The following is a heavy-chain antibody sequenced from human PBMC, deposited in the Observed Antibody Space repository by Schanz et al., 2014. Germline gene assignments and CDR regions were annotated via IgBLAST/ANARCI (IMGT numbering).Heavy chain of an antibody. Sequence: DVQLLESGGGLVQPGGSLRLSCAASGFTFSSYAMSWVRQAPGKGLEWVSSISHSGGSKYYADSVKGRFTISRDNSRNTLYLQMNSLRTEDTAVYYCASPSGYSDYGTYFDFWGQGTLVTVSS. CDR2: ISHSGGSK. CDR1: GFTFSSYA. D-gene: IGHD5-12*01. V-gene: IGHV3-23*01. CDR3: ASPSGYSDYGTYFDF. J-gene: IGHJ4*02.